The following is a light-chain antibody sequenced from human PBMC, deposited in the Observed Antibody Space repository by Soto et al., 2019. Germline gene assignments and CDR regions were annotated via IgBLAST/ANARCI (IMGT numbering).Light chain of an antibody. CDR2: AAS. J-gene: IGKJ1*01. V-gene: IGKV1-39*01. CDR1: QTISSY. CDR3: QQSYSTPRT. Sequence: DLQMTQSPSSLSAYVGDRVTITCRAGQTISSYLNWYQQKPGKAPKLLIYAASSLQSGVPSRFSGSGSGTDFTLTISSLQPEDFATYYCQQSYSTPRTFGQGTKVEVK.